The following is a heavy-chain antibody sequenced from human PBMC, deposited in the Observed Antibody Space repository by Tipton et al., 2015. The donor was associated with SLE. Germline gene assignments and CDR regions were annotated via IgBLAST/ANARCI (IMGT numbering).Heavy chain of an antibody. Sequence: TLSLTCTVSGGSINGYYWSWIRQSLGKGLEWIGYSYSSGTTSYNPSLKSRVTISVDASKNQFSLRLRTVTSADTAVYYCARGPNRRFLKDWGQGTPVSVSS. CDR1: GGSINGYY. CDR3: ARGPNRRFLKD. D-gene: IGHD3-3*01. V-gene: IGHV4-59*01. CDR2: SYSSGTT. J-gene: IGHJ4*02.